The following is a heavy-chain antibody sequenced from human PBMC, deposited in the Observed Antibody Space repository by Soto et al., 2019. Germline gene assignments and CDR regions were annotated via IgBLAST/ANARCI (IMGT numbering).Heavy chain of an antibody. CDR3: ARRPYYYDSSGYDWLDP. J-gene: IGHJ5*02. CDR1: GGSVNIGTYY. V-gene: IGHV4-30-4*08. Sequence: SETLSLTCTVPGGSVNIGTYYWSWIRQPPGKGLEWIGYIYYSGSTYYNPSLKSRVTISVDTSKNQFSLKLSSVTAADTAVYYCARRPYYYDSSGYDWLDPWGQGTLVTVSS. D-gene: IGHD3-22*01. CDR2: IYYSGST.